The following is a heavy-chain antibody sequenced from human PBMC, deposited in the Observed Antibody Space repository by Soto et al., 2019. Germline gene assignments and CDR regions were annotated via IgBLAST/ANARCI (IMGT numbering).Heavy chain of an antibody. J-gene: IGHJ4*02. CDR2: IYYSANR. V-gene: IGHV4-39*01. D-gene: IGHD3-16*01. CDR1: GASMTSTSYY. Sequence: QLQESGPGLVKPSETLSLTCTVSGASMTSTSYYWGWIRQPPGKGLEWIGSIYYSANRYYNPSLKSRVIISMDTSKNQFSLKLTSVTAADTAVYFCARPGEGLSPGDYWGQGTLVTVSS. CDR3: ARPGEGLSPGDY.